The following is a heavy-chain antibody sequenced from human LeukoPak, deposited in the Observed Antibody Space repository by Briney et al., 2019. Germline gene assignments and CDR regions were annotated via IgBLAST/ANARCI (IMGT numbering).Heavy chain of an antibody. D-gene: IGHD5-18*01. CDR2: ITPIFGTT. CDR3: AYGYSYIAF. CDR1: GGTFSSYV. Sequence: SVKVSCKASGGTFSSYVFTWVRQAPGQGLEWMGGITPIFGTTDYAEKFQGRVTITADASTYTAFMELSSLRSEDSAVYYRAYGYSYIAFWGQGTLVTVSS. V-gene: IGHV1-69*13. J-gene: IGHJ4*02.